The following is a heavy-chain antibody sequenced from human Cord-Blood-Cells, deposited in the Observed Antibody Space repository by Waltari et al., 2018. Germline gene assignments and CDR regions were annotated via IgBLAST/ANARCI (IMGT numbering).Heavy chain of an antibody. CDR2: INHSGST. V-gene: IGHV4-34*01. J-gene: IGHJ5*02. CDR3: ARGGSRSYGHWFDP. D-gene: IGHD1-26*01. CDR1: GGSLRGYY. Sequence: QVQLQQWGAGLLKPSETLSLTCAVYGGSLRGYYWSWIRQPPGKGLEWIGEINHSGSTNYNPSLKSRVTISVDTSKNQFSLKLSSVTAADTAVYYCARGGSRSYGHWFDPWGQGTLVTVSS.